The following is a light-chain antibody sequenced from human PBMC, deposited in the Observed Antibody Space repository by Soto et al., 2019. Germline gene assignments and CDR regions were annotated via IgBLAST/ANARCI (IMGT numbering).Light chain of an antibody. CDR3: QQSFSVRSWT. J-gene: IGKJ1*01. V-gene: IGKV1-39*01. CDR2: GAT. CDR1: QGITND. Sequence: DIHMTQSPSSISASVGDRVPITCRASQGITNDLGWYQQKPGKAPMLLIYGATNLQSGVPSRFSGSGSRTDFTLTISSLQPEDFATYFCQQSFSVRSWTFGQGTKVDIK.